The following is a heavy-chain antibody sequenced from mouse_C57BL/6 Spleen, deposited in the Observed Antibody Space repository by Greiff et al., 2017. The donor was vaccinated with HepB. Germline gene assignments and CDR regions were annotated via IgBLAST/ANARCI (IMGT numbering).Heavy chain of an antibody. CDR1: GFNIKDDY. J-gene: IGHJ3*01. CDR2: IDPENGDT. V-gene: IGHV14-4*01. D-gene: IGHD1-1*01. Sequence: EVQLQQSGAELVRPGASVKLSCTASGFNIKDDYMHWVKQRPEQGLEWIGWIDPENGDTEYASKFQGKATITADTSSNTAYLQLSSLTSEDTAVYYCTFTVVAQYWGQGTLVTVSA. CDR3: TFTVVAQY.